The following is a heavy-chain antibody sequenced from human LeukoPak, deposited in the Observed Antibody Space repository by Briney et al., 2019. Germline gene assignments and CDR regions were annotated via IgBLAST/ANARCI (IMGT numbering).Heavy chain of an antibody. Sequence: SETLSLTCAVYGGSFSGYYWSWIRQPPGKGLEWIGEINHSGSTNHNPSLKSRVTISVDTSKNQLSLKLSSVTAADTAVYYCARALKEWPIDYWGQGTLVTVSS. J-gene: IGHJ4*02. CDR3: ARALKEWPIDY. D-gene: IGHD3-3*01. CDR2: INHSGST. CDR1: GGSFSGYY. V-gene: IGHV4-34*01.